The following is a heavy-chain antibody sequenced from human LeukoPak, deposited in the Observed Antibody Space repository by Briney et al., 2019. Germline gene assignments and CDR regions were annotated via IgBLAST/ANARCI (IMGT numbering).Heavy chain of an antibody. Sequence: RTGGSLRLSCAASGFTFSSSAMSWVRQVPGKGLEWLSYVSDSSGPSTISYAASVKGRFTISRDNAKNSLYLQMNSLRVEDTAVYYCARDRDSGTYRGAFDYWGQGILVTVSS. V-gene: IGHV3-48*01. CDR3: ARDRDSGTYRGAFDY. D-gene: IGHD1-26*01. J-gene: IGHJ4*02. CDR2: VSDSSGPSTI. CDR1: GFTFSSSA.